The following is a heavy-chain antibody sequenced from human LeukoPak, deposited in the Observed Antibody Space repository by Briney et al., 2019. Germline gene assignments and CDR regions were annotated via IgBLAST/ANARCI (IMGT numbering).Heavy chain of an antibody. D-gene: IGHD4-17*01. CDR1: GGSISGYS. V-gene: IGHV4-59*08. CDR2: IYYRGST. J-gene: IGHJ4*02. Sequence: SETLSLTCTVSGGSISGYSWSWIRQPPAKELEWIGYIYYRGSTKFNPSLKSRVTMSVDTSKNQLSLRLRSVTAADAAVYYCARHARDYGDFNFFDYWGLGTLATVSS. CDR3: ARHARDYGDFNFFDY.